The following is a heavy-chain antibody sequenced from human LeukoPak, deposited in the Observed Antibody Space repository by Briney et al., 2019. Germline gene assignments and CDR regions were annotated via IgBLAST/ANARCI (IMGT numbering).Heavy chain of an antibody. CDR2: VYHSGAT. Sequence: SETLSLTCTVSNYSINDGYHWGWNRQPPGKGLQWIGGVYHSGATYQNPSLKSRVTISVDTSKNQFSLNLTSVTAADTAVYYCARDSSGTLSGGGWFDPWGQGTLVTVSS. D-gene: IGHD6-19*01. CDR3: ARDSSGTLSGGGWFDP. V-gene: IGHV4-38-2*02. J-gene: IGHJ5*02. CDR1: NYSINDGYH.